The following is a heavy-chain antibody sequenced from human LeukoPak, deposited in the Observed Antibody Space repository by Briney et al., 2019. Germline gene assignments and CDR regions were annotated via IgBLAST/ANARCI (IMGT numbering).Heavy chain of an antibody. Sequence: PGGSLRLSCAASGFTFSDYAMHWDRQAPGKGLEYVSVISSNGGSTYYADSVKGRFTISRDNSKNTLYLQMNSLRAEDTAVYYCAKVGSLGTTRTTMGFDYWGQGTLVTVSS. CDR2: ISSNGGST. CDR1: GFTFSDYA. D-gene: IGHD1-1*01. V-gene: IGHV3-64*04. J-gene: IGHJ4*02. CDR3: AKVGSLGTTRTTMGFDY.